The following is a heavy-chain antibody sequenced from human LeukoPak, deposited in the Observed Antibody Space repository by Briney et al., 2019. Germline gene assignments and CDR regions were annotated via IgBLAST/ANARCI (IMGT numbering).Heavy chain of an antibody. V-gene: IGHV4-59*12. Sequence: SETLSLTCTVSGGSISSYYWSWIRQPPGKGLEWIGYIYYSGSTNYNPSLKSRVTISVDTSKNQFSLKLSSVTAADTAVYYCARDIVVVVAATQYNWFDPWGQGTLVTVSS. J-gene: IGHJ5*02. D-gene: IGHD2-15*01. CDR1: GGSISSYY. CDR3: ARDIVVVVAATQYNWFDP. CDR2: IYYSGST.